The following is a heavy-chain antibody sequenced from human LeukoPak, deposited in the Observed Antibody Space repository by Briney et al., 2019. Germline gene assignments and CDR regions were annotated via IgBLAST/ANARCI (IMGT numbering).Heavy chain of an antibody. Sequence: PGGSLRLSCAASGFTFSSYWMHWVRQIPGKGLGWVSRIKSDGSTNYADSVKGRFTISRDNAKNTLSLQMNSLRAEDTGVYYCARAPSEIGGYYPEYFRHWGQGTLVTVSS. J-gene: IGHJ1*01. CDR2: IKSDGST. D-gene: IGHD3-22*01. CDR3: ARAPSEIGGYYPEYFRH. V-gene: IGHV3-74*01. CDR1: GFTFSSYW.